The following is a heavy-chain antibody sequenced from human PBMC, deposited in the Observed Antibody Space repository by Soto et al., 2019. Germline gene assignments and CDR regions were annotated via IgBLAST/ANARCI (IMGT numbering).Heavy chain of an antibody. CDR3: ASLYGGTDRVDY. CDR1: GGSISSGGYS. V-gene: IGHV4-30-2*01. J-gene: IGHJ4*02. D-gene: IGHD4-17*01. Sequence: QLQLQESGSGLVKPSQTLSLTCAVSGGSISSGGYSWSWIRQPPGKGLEWIGYIYHSGSTYYSPHLKSRVTISVDRSKNQFSLKLSSVTAADTAVYYCASLYGGTDRVDYWGQGTLVTVSS. CDR2: IYHSGST.